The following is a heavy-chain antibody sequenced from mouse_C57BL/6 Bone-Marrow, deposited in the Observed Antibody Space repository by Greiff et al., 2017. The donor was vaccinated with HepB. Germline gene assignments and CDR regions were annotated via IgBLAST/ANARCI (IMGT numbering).Heavy chain of an antibody. V-gene: IGHV5-6*01. Sequence: DVHLVESGGDLVKPGGSLKLSCAASGFTFSSYGMSWVRQTPDKRLEWVATISSGGSYTYYPDSVKGRFTISRDNAKNTLYLQMSHLKSEDTAMYYCARSRGYDVKVPFDYWGQGTLVTVSA. CDR1: GFTFSSYG. J-gene: IGHJ3*01. CDR2: ISSGGSYT. CDR3: ARSRGYDVKVPFDY. D-gene: IGHD2-2*01.